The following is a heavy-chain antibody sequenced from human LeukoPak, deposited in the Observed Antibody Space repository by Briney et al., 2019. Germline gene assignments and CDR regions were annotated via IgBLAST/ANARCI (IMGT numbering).Heavy chain of an antibody. CDR2: INHSGST. CDR3: ARGRGLRFLYYFDY. V-gene: IGHV4-34*01. D-gene: IGHD4-17*01. CDR1: GGSFSGYY. J-gene: IGHJ4*02. Sequence: PSETLSLTCAVYGGSFSGYYWSWTRQPPGKGLEWIGEINHSGSTNYNPSLKSRVTISVDTSKNQFSLKLSSVTAADTAVYYCARGRGLRFLYYFDYWGQGTLVTVSS.